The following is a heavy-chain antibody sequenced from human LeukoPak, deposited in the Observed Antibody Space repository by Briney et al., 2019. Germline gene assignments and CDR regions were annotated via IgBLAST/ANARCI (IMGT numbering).Heavy chain of an antibody. CDR3: AKDLDILTGLYYYYAMDV. V-gene: IGHV3-23*01. D-gene: IGHD3-9*01. J-gene: IGHJ6*02. Sequence: GGSLRLSCAVSGFTFSSYAMNWVRQAPGRGLEWVSTISGSGGNTYYADSVKGRFTISRDNSKNTLYLQMNSLRAEDAAVYYCAKDLDILTGLYYYYAMDVWGQGTTVTASS. CDR2: ISGSGGNT. CDR1: GFTFSSYA.